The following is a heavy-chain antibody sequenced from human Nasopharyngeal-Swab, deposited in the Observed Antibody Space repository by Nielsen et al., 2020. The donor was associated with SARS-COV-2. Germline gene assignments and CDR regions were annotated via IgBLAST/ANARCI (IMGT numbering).Heavy chain of an antibody. D-gene: IGHD6-19*01. CDR1: GYTFTSYA. CDR2: INAGNGNT. V-gene: IGHV1-3*01. Sequence: ASVKVSCKASGYTFTSYAIHWVRQAPGQRLEWMGWINAGNGNTKYSQKFQGRVTITRDTSASTAYMELSSLRSEDTAVYYCARVKSRIAVAAHWYFDLWGRGTLVTVSS. J-gene: IGHJ2*01. CDR3: ARVKSRIAVAAHWYFDL.